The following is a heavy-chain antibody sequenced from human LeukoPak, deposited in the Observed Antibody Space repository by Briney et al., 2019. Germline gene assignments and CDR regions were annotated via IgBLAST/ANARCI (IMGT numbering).Heavy chain of an antibody. D-gene: IGHD6-13*01. CDR1: GFTFSNYW. J-gene: IGHJ4*02. CDR2: IKQDGSGT. CDR3: ARGRPAAGQSFFDY. V-gene: IGHV3-7*01. Sequence: GGSLRLSCAASGFTFSNYWMSWVRQAPGKGLEWVASIKQDGSGTYYVDSVKGRFTISRDNAKNSLYLQMNSLRAEDTAVYYCARGRPAAGQSFFDYWGQGTLVTVSP.